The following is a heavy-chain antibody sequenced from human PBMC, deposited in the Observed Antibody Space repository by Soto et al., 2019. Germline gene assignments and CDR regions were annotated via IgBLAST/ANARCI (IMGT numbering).Heavy chain of an antibody. D-gene: IGHD1-1*01. Sequence: PGGSLRLSCAASGFTFSNAWMNWVRQAPGKGLEWVGRIKSKTDGGTTDYAAPVKGRFTISRDDSKNTLYLQMNSLKTEDTAVYYCTTGVLEVQATFDSCGQGTLLTVSS. J-gene: IGHJ4*02. CDR2: IKSKTDGGTT. CDR3: TTGVLEVQATFDS. V-gene: IGHV3-15*07. CDR1: GFTFSNAW.